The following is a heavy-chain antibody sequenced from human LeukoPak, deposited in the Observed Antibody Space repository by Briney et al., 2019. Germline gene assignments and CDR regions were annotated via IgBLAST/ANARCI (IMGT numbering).Heavy chain of an antibody. J-gene: IGHJ6*02. CDR2: IYYSGST. CDR1: GGSVSSGSYY. CDR3: ARPGYCSSTSCYDYYGMDV. Sequence: SETLSLTCTVSGGSVSSGSYYWGWIRQPPGKGLEWIGSIYYSGSTYYNPSLKSRVTISVDTSKNQFSLKLSSVTAADTAVYYCARPGYCSSTSCYDYYGMDVWGQGTTVTVSS. V-gene: IGHV4-39*01. D-gene: IGHD2-2*03.